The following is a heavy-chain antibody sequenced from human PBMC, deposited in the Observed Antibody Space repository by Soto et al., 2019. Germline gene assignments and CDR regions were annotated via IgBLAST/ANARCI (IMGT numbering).Heavy chain of an antibody. Sequence: GGSLRLSCAASGFTFSNYAMHWVRQAPGKGLEWVALTSNDGNNEYYTESVKGRFTISRDNSTNTLFLQMNSPRPEDRAVYYCAKDKGVFNWATYYFDYWGQGALVTVYS. J-gene: IGHJ4*02. V-gene: IGHV3-30*18. CDR2: TSNDGNNE. CDR1: GFTFSNYA. D-gene: IGHD1-1*01. CDR3: AKDKGVFNWATYYFDY.